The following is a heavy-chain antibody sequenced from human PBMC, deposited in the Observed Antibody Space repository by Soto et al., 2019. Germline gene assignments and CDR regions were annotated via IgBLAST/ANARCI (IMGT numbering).Heavy chain of an antibody. CDR3: ATMITLTTRAIDI. D-gene: IGHD3-16*01. Sequence: QLHLQDSGSGLVKPSQTLALPCAVTDFSICSDGYAWNCIRHPPGKGLEGIGNISHSGGTYYNPSLNSRLTISLGRSKVQFSRKPRSVTAADTAVYLCATMITLTTRAIDIWGEGAIGTVSS. CDR1: DFSICSDGYA. J-gene: IGHJ3*02. CDR2: ISHSGGT. V-gene: IGHV4-30-2*01.